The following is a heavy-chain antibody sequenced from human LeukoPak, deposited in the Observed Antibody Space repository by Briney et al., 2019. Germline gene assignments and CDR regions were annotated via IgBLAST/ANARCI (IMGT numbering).Heavy chain of an antibody. CDR1: GYSISSGYY. D-gene: IGHD3-10*01. Sequence: SETLSLTCTVSGYSISSGYYWSWIRQPPGKGLEWIGYIYHSGSTYYNPSLKSRVTISVDRSKSQFSLKLSSVTAADTAVYYCARQYYYGSGSNYFDYWGQGTLVTVSS. CDR2: IYHSGST. J-gene: IGHJ4*02. CDR3: ARQYYYGSGSNYFDY. V-gene: IGHV4-38-2*02.